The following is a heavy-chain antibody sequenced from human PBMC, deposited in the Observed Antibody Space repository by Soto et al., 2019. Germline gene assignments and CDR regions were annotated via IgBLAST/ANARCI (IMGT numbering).Heavy chain of an antibody. CDR2: MLYSGLT. CDR3: APLSVSLSGPYGIHV. Sequence: SETLSLTCSVSGYSVSSSDYYWAWIRQPPGKGLEWIGSMLYSGLTYYNPSLKSRVTLSVDTSKNQFSVRLNSVTASDTAVYYCAPLSVSLSGPYGIHVWGQGTTVTVS. V-gene: IGHV4-39*01. J-gene: IGHJ6*02. CDR1: GYSVSSSDYY. D-gene: IGHD2-15*01.